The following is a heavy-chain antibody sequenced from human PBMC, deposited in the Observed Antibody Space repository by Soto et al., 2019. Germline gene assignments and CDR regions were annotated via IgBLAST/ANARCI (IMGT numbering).Heavy chain of an antibody. CDR1: GFTFSSYW. J-gene: IGHJ6*02. D-gene: IGHD5-12*01. V-gene: IGHV3-7*03. CDR2: IKQDGSEK. Sequence: GGSLRLSCAASGFTFSSYWMSWVRQAPGKGLEWVANIKQDGSEKYYVDSVKGRFTISRDNAKNSLYLQMNSLRAEDTAVYYCARAGALKLKKWLRNNYYYYGMDVWGQGTTVTAP. CDR3: ARAGALKLKKWLRNNYYYYGMDV.